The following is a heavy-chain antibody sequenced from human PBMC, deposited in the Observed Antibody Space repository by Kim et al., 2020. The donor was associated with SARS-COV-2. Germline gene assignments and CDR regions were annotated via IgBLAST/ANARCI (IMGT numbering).Heavy chain of an antibody. Sequence: GGSLRLSCAASGFTFSTYWMSWVRQAPGKGLEWVANIKEDGSEKYYVDSVKGRFTISRDNAKNSLYLQMNSLRGEDTAVYYCASHSSGNRYKWLDSWGQGTLVTVSS. CDR1: GFTFSTYW. D-gene: IGHD3-10*01. CDR2: IKEDGSEK. CDR3: ASHSSGNRYKWLDS. V-gene: IGHV3-7*05. J-gene: IGHJ5*01.